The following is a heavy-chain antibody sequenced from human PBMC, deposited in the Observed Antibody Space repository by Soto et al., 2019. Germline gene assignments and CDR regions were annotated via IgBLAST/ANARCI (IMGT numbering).Heavy chain of an antibody. CDR2: VTDSDSGGAT. J-gene: IGHJ6*02. V-gene: IGHV3-23*01. CDR3: AKDIFVRQPSYGMDV. D-gene: IGHD2-21*01. CDR1: GFTHTFSTYA. Sequence: EVQLLESGGGLVQPGGSLRLSCAASGFTHTFSTYAMSWVRQAPGKGLEWVAVVTDSDSGGATYYADSVKGRFTISRDNSRSTVFLQMNGLRAEDTALYYCAKDIFVRQPSYGMDVWGQGTAVTVSS.